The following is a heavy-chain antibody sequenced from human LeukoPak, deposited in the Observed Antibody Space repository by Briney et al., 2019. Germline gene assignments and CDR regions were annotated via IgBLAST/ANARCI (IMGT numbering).Heavy chain of an antibody. CDR1: GYTFTGYY. V-gene: IGHV1-69*13. J-gene: IGHJ4*02. D-gene: IGHD3-22*01. Sequence: SVKVSCKASGYTFTGYYMHWVRQAPGQGLEWMGGIIPIFGTANYAQKFQGRVTITADESTSTAYMELSSLRSEDTAVYYCARALYYDSSGYDYWGQGTLVTVSS. CDR3: ARALYYDSSGYDY. CDR2: IIPIFGTA.